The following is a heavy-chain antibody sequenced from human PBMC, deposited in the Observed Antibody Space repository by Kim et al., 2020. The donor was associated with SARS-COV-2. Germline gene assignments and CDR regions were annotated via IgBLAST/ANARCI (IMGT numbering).Heavy chain of an antibody. CDR2: IYYSGST. D-gene: IGHD6-19*01. CDR3: ARLETAVAAPLSGYMDV. Sequence: SETLSLTCTVSGGSISSSSYYWGWIRQPPGKGLEWIGSIYYSGSTYYNPSLKSRVTMSVDTSKNQFSLKLSSVTAADTAVYYCARLETAVAAPLSGYMDVWGKGTTVTVSS. J-gene: IGHJ6*03. CDR1: GGSISSSSYY. V-gene: IGHV4-39*01.